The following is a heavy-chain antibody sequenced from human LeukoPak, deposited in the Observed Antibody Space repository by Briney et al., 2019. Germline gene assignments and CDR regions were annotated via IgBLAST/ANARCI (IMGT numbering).Heavy chain of an antibody. J-gene: IGHJ4*02. CDR1: GASISSFY. D-gene: IGHD6-19*01. CDR3: ARGQWLMNFDY. V-gene: IGHV4-59*05. CDR2: IYYSGST. Sequence: PSETLSLTCTISGASISSFYWSWIRQPPGKGLEWIGSIYYSGSTYYNPSLKSRVTISVDTSKNQFSLRLSSVTAADTAVYYCARGQWLMNFDYWGQGTLVTVSS.